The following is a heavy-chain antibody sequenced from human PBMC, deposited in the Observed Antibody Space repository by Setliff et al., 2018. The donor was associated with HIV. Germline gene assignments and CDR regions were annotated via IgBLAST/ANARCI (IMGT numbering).Heavy chain of an antibody. J-gene: IGHJ4*02. CDR2: IGGSGAVT. Sequence: GGSLRLSCADPKLTFHGYAVSWVRQVPGKGLEWVSSIGGSGAVTYYAASVKGRFTISRDNSKSTLYLQMNSLRDEDTGTYYCARIYYYDKGSLDSWGQGTRVTVSS. CDR3: ARIYYYDKGSLDS. V-gene: IGHV3-23*01. D-gene: IGHD3-22*01. CDR1: KLTFHGYA.